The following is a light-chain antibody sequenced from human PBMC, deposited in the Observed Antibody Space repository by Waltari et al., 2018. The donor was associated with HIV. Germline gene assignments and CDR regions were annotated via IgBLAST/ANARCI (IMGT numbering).Light chain of an antibody. J-gene: IGLJ1*01. CDR3: SSYTSSSTHV. V-gene: IGLV2-14*03. Sequence: QSALTQPASVSASPGQSITISCTGTSSDVGGYNYVSWYRQPPGEAPKVIIDEVNRRPSGVSNRFTASKSGNTASLAISGLQPEDEADYFCSSYTSSSTHVFGPGTKVTVL. CDR2: EVN. CDR1: SSDVGGYNY.